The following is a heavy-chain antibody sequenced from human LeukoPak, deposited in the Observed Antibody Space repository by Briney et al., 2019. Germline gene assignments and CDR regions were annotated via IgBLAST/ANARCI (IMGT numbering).Heavy chain of an antibody. Sequence: ASVKVSCKASGGTFSSYAISWVRQAPGQGLEWMGGIIPIFGTANYAQKFQGRVTITADESTSTAYMELSSLRSEDTAVYYCARGAIELDYYGSGSYYNSHYYYYMDVWGKGTTVTISS. V-gene: IGHV1-69*13. CDR2: IIPIFGTA. CDR1: GGTFSSYA. D-gene: IGHD3-10*01. J-gene: IGHJ6*03. CDR3: ARGAIELDYYGSGSYYNSHYYYYMDV.